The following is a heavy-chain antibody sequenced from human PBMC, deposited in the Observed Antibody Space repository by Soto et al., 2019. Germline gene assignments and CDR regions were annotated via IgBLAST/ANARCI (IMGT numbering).Heavy chain of an antibody. CDR1: GFTFSSYG. CDR3: AKDRPPRYYYYGMDV. CDR2: ISYDGSNK. J-gene: IGHJ6*01. Sequence: QVQLVESGGGVVQPGRSLRLSCAASGFTFSSYGMHWVRQAPGKGLEWVAVISYDGSNKYYADSVKGRFTISRDNSKNTLYLQMNSLRAEDTAVYYCAKDRPPRYYYYGMDVW. V-gene: IGHV3-30*18.